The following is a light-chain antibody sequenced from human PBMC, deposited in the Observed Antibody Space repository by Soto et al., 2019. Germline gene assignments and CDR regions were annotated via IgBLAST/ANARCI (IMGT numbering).Light chain of an antibody. CDR3: QQYHYSPYT. CDR1: QGVSTS. V-gene: IGKV3-20*01. Sequence: EIVLTQSPGTLSLSPGERASLSCRASQGVSTSLAWYQQKPGQAPRLLIYDSSSRATGIPARFSGRASGTDFTLTISRLEPEDFAVYYCQQYHYSPYTFGQGARLEIK. J-gene: IGKJ2*01. CDR2: DSS.